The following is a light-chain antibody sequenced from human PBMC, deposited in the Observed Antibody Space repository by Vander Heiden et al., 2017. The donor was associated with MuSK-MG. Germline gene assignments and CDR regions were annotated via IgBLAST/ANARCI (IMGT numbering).Light chain of an antibody. CDR1: SSDVGGYNY. CDR3: SSYAGSTSYV. J-gene: IGLJ1*01. Sequence: QSALTQPPSASGSPGQSVTISCTGTSSDVGGYNYVSWYQQHPGKAPQLLIYEVTERPPGVPDRFSGSRSGNTASLTVSGLQSEDEADYYCSSYAGSTSYVFGTGTKV. V-gene: IGLV2-8*01. CDR2: EVT.